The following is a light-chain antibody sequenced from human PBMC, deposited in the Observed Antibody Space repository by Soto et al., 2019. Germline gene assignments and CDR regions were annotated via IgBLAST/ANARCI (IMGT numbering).Light chain of an antibody. CDR2: AAS. J-gene: IGKJ5*01. V-gene: IGKV3-20*01. CDR1: RSFASSY. CDR3: QQYGSSPIT. Sequence: EIGLTQSPVTLSLSPGERATLSCRASRSFASSYLGWYQQKPGQPPRLLIYAASTRATGVPDRFSGSGSATDFTLTISRLEPEDFAVYYCQQYGSSPITFGQGTRLEIK.